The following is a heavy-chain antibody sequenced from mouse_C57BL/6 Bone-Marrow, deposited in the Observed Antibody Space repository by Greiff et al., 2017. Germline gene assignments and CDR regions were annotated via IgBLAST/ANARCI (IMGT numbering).Heavy chain of an antibody. Sequence: EVQLQQSGAELVRPGASVKLSCTASGFNIKDDYMHWVKQRPEQGLEWIGWIDPENGDTEYASKFQGKATLTADPSSHPAYLHLGSLTSEDTAVYYCTTFYCGSRNWYFDVWGTGTTVTVSA. V-gene: IGHV14-4*01. J-gene: IGHJ1*03. D-gene: IGHD1-1*01. CDR3: TTFYCGSRNWYFDV. CDR1: GFNIKDDY. CDR2: IDPENGDT.